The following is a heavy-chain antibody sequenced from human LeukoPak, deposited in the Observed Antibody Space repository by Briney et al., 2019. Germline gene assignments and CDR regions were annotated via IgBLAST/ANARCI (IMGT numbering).Heavy chain of an antibody. CDR1: GGSISSSSYY. CDR3: ARGRARLLDY. J-gene: IGHJ4*02. D-gene: IGHD3-16*01. CDR2: IYYSGST. V-gene: IGHV4-39*07. Sequence: SETLSLTCTVSGGSISSSSYYWGWIRQPPGKGLEWIGSIYYSGSTNYNPSLKSRVTISVDTSKNQFSLKLSSVTAADTAVYYCARGRARLLDYWGQGTLVTVSS.